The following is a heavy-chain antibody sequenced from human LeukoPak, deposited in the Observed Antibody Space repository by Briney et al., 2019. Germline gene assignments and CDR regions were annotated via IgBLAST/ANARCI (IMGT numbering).Heavy chain of an antibody. CDR1: GFTFSSYA. J-gene: IGHJ4*02. D-gene: IGHD6-19*01. V-gene: IGHV3-23*01. CDR2: VSGSGVST. CDR3: AKVRSGWYYFDY. Sequence: GGSPRLSCAASGFTFSSYAMSWVRQAPGKGLEWVSAVSGSGVSTYYADSVKGRFTISRDNSKNTLYLQMYSPRAEDTAVYYCAKVRSGWYYFDYWGQGTLATVSS.